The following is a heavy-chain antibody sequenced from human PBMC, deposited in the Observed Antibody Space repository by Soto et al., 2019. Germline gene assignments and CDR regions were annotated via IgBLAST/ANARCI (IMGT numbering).Heavy chain of an antibody. CDR3: VRYGGKNLDD. CDR2: IHPDDSDT. D-gene: IGHD2-15*01. Sequence: PXESLKISRKGSGYTFASFLLVWVRQMPGKGLEWMGIIHPDDSDTKYSPAFQGQVTISADKYTRTASLQWSSLKASDTAMYYCVRYGGKNLDDWGQGTLVTVSS. V-gene: IGHV5-51*01. CDR1: GYTFASFL. J-gene: IGHJ4*02.